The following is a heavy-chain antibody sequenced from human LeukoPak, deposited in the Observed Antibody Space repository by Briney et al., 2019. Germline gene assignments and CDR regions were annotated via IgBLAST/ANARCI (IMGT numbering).Heavy chain of an antibody. Sequence: SETLSLTCTVSGGSISSYYWSWIRQPPGKGLEWIGYIYYSGSTNYNPSLKSRVTISVDTSKNQFSLKLSSVTPADTAVYYCARDRSGGALFDYWGQGTLVTVSS. CDR3: ARDRSGGALFDY. D-gene: IGHD3-16*01. V-gene: IGHV4-59*01. CDR1: GGSISSYY. J-gene: IGHJ4*02. CDR2: IYYSGST.